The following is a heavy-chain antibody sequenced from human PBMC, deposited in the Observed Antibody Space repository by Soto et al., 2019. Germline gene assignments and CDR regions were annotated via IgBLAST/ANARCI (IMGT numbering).Heavy chain of an antibody. CDR1: GFTFSSYA. CDR3: ARDRTAMVTGTCIY. V-gene: IGHV3-30-3*01. J-gene: IGHJ4*02. CDR2: ISYDGSNK. D-gene: IGHD5-18*01. Sequence: QVQLVESGGGVVQPGRSLRLSCAASGFTFSSYAMHWVRQAPGKGLEWVAVISYDGSNKYYADSVKGRFTISRDNSKNPLYLQMNSLRAEDTAVYYCARDRTAMVTGTCIYWGQGTLVTVSS.